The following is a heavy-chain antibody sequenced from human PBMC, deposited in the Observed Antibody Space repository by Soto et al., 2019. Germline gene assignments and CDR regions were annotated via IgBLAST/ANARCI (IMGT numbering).Heavy chain of an antibody. Sequence: ETLSLTCAVSGGSFTSNNWWTWVRQPPGQGLEWIGEIYRTGSTNYSPSLKSRVTISLDKSENQFSLKVTSLTAADTAVYYCASRDPGTSVDYWGQGTLVTVSS. J-gene: IGHJ4*02. D-gene: IGHD1-7*01. CDR3: ASRDPGTSVDY. CDR1: GGSFTSNNW. CDR2: IYRTGST. V-gene: IGHV4-4*02.